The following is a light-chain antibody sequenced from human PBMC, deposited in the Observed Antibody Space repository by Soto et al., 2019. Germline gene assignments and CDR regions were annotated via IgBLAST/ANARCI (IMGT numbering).Light chain of an antibody. CDR1: QTISSW. Sequence: IQMNQSPSTLSGSVGDRVTITCRASQTISSWLDWYQQKPGKAPKLLIYKASTLKSGVPSRFSGSGSGTEFTLSLSSLQPDDLATYSVQHDNSYSETFGQGTKGELK. V-gene: IGKV1-5*03. CDR3: QHDNSYSET. J-gene: IGKJ1*01. CDR2: KAS.